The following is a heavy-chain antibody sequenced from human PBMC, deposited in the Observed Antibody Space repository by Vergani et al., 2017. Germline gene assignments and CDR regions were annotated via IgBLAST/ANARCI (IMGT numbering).Heavy chain of an antibody. D-gene: IGHD6-13*01. CDR1: GGSFSGYY. Sequence: QVQLQQWGAGLFKPSETLSLTCAVYGGSFSGYYWSWIRQPPGKGLEWIGEINHSGSTNYNPSLKSRVTISVDTSKNQFSLKLSSVTAADTAVYYCARALGSSGWYISYFDYWGQGTLVTVSS. J-gene: IGHJ4*02. CDR3: ARALGSSGWYISYFDY. CDR2: INHSGST. V-gene: IGHV4-34*01.